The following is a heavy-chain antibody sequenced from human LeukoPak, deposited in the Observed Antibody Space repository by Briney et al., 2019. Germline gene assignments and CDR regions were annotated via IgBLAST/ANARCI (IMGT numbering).Heavy chain of an antibody. CDR2: MNPNSGNT. J-gene: IGHJ6*03. CDR3: ARGTPSQKDYDFWSGYYYYYYYYYMDV. D-gene: IGHD3-3*01. V-gene: IGHV1-8*01. CDR1: GYTFTSYD. Sequence: ASVTVSCKASGYTFTSYDINWVRQAPGQGLEWMGWMNPNSGNTGYAQKFQGRVTMTRNTSISTAYMELSSLRSEDTAVYYCARGTPSQKDYDFWSGYYYYYYYYYMDVWGKGTTVTVSS.